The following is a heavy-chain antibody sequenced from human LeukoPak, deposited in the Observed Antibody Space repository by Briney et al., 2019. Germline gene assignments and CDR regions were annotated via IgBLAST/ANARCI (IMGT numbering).Heavy chain of an antibody. CDR3: ARDWAYYDYVWGSYRYLFDY. V-gene: IGHV3-74*01. CDR1: GFTFSSSA. D-gene: IGHD3-16*02. Sequence: PGGSLRLSCAPSGFTFSSSAMSWVRQAPGKGLVWVSRINSDGSSTSYADSVKGRFTISRDNAKNTLYLQMNSLRAEDTAVYYCARDWAYYDYVWGSYRYLFDYWGQGTLVTVSS. CDR2: INSDGSST. J-gene: IGHJ4*02.